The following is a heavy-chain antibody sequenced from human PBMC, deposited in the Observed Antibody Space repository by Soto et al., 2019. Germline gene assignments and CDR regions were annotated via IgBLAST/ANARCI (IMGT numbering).Heavy chain of an antibody. V-gene: IGHV1-69*01. CDR3: ARGLLGNQCLVGLGT. CDR2: TIPMFATA. CDR1: GGSFSNYI. Sequence: QVHLVQSGAEVKKPGSSVKVSCKASGGSFSNYIFAWVRQAPGQGLEWMGGTIPMFATAQYAQKLQGRVTITADESTSSVYMDLTSLPWMEAAGYSGARGLLGNQCLVGLGTWGQGSIVSFS. D-gene: IGHD6-19*01. J-gene: IGHJ5*02.